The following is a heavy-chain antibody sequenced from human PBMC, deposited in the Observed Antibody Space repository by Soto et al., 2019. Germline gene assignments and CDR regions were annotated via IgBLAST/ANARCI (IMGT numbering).Heavy chain of an antibody. CDR3: AKGPRAVDGSAY. CDR1: GFTFSSFA. D-gene: IGHD6-13*01. CDR2: IGGNGAST. J-gene: IGHJ4*02. Sequence: EVQLLESGGGLVQPGGSLILSCAASGFTFSSFAMSWVRQAPGKGLEWVSAIGGNGASTYYADSVKGRFAISRDNSKNTLYLQMTSLRAEDTAVYYCAKGPRAVDGSAYWGQGTLVTVSS. V-gene: IGHV3-23*01.